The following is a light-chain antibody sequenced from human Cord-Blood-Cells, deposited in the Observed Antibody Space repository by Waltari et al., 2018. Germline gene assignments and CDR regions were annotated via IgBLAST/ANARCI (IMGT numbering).Light chain of an antibody. J-gene: IGLJ3*02. CDR1: SSDVGSYNL. CDR3: CSYAGSSTWV. Sequence: QSALTQPASVSGSPGQSITISCTGTSSDVGSYNLVSWYQQHPGKAPNLMMYEGSKRPSGVSNRFSGSKSGNTASLTISGLQAGDEADYYCCSYAGSSTWVFGGGTKLTVL. V-gene: IGLV2-23*01. CDR2: EGS.